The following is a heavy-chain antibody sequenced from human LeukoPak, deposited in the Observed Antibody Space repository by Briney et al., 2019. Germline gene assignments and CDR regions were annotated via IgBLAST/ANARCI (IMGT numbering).Heavy chain of an antibody. D-gene: IGHD6-6*01. CDR1: GGSISSYY. J-gene: IGHJ4*02. V-gene: IGHV4-59*12. CDR3: ARDGPEYSSSSGIY. Sequence: SETLSLTCTVSGGSISSYYWSWIRQPPGKGLEWIGYIYYSGSTDYNPSLKSRVTISVDTSKNQFSLKLSSVTAADTAVYYCARDGPEYSSSSGIYWGQGTLVTVSS. CDR2: IYYSGST.